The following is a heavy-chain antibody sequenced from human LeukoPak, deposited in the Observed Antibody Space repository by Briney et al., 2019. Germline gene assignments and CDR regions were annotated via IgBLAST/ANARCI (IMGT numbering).Heavy chain of an antibody. CDR2: MNPNSGNT. Sequence: ASVKVSCKASGYTFTSYDINWVRQATGQGLEWMGWMNPNSGNTGYAQKFQGRVTMTRDTSISTAYMELSRLRSDDTAVYYCAREGEIQLWLRGWFDPWGQGTLVTVSS. D-gene: IGHD5-18*01. J-gene: IGHJ5*02. CDR3: AREGEIQLWLRGWFDP. CDR1: GYTFTSYD. V-gene: IGHV1-8*01.